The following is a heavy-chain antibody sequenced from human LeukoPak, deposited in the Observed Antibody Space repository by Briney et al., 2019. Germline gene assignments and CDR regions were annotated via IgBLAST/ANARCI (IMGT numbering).Heavy chain of an antibody. CDR2: IIPILGIA. CDR1: GGTFSSYA. J-gene: IGHJ4*02. Sequence: SVKVSCKASGGTFSSYAISWVRQAPGQGLEWMGRIIPILGIANYAQKFQGRVTITADKSTSTAYMEMSSLRTEDTAVYYCARSPLGEDTSGYDYVFYYWGQGTLVTVSS. CDR3: ARSPLGEDTSGYDYVFYY. V-gene: IGHV1-69*04. D-gene: IGHD5-12*01.